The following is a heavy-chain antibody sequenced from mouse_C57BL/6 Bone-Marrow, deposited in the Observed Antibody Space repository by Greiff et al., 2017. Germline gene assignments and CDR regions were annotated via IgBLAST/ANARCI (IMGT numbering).Heavy chain of an antibody. Sequence: EVQLQQSGPVLVKPGASVKMSCKASGYTFTDYSMNWVKQSPGKSLEWIGVINPYNGGTSYNQKFKGKATLTVDKSSSTAYMQLNSLTSEDSAVYSCARRFYAGFAYWGQGTLVTVSA. CDR3: ARRFYAGFAY. CDR1: GYTFTDYS. J-gene: IGHJ3*01. D-gene: IGHD1-1*01. V-gene: IGHV1-19*01. CDR2: INPYNGGT.